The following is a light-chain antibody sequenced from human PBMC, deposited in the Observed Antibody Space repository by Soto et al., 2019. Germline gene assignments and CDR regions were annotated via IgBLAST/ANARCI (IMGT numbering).Light chain of an antibody. Sequence: QSALTQPASVSGSAGQSITISCSGTMRDVAAYNLVSWYQQHPGTAPKLIIYEVRNRPSGISSRFSGSRSGNTVSLTISALQPEDEGDYYCSAYTARSTLVFGGGTKLIVL. CDR1: MRDVAAYNL. J-gene: IGLJ3*02. CDR2: EVR. V-gene: IGLV2-14*01. CDR3: SAYTARSTLV.